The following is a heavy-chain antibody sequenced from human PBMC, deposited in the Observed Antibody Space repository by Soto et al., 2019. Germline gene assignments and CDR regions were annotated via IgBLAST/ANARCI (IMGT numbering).Heavy chain of an antibody. V-gene: IGHV5-51*01. J-gene: IGHJ6*02. Sequence: HGESLKISCTGSGYAFTSYWIGWGRQMPGKGLEWMGIIYPGDSDTRYSPSFQGQVTISADKSISTAYLQWSSLKASDTAMYYCARYDYGEYSYYYGMDVWGQGTTVTVSS. CDR2: IYPGDSDT. CDR1: GYAFTSYW. D-gene: IGHD4-17*01. CDR3: ARYDYGEYSYYYGMDV.